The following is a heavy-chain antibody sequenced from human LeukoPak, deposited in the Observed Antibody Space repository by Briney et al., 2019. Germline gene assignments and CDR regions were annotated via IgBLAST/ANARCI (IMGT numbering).Heavy chain of an antibody. CDR1: GGSISSYY. Sequence: PSETLSLTCTVSGGSISSYYWSWIRQPPGKGLEWIGYTYYSVSTNYNPSLKSRVTISVDTSKNQFSLRLSSVTAADTAVYYCARVNENDYGDYFDYWGQGTLVTVSS. CDR3: ARVNENDYGDYFDY. CDR2: TYYSVST. J-gene: IGHJ4*02. D-gene: IGHD4-17*01. V-gene: IGHV4-59*01.